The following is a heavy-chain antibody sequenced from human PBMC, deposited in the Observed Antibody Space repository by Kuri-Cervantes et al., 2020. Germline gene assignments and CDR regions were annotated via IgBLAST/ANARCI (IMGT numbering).Heavy chain of an antibody. J-gene: IGHJ4*02. D-gene: IGHD3-10*01. Sequence: GGSLRLSCAASGFTFSSYAMHWVRQAPGKGLEWVSSISSSSSYIYYADSVKGRFTISRDNARNSLYLQMNSLRAEDTAVYYCARWFGELYSFDYWGQGTLVTVSS. V-gene: IGHV3-21*01. CDR1: GFTFSSYA. CDR2: ISSSSSYI. CDR3: ARWFGELYSFDY.